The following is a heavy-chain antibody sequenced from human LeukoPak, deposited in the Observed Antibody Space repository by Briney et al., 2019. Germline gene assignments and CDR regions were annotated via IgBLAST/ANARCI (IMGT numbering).Heavy chain of an antibody. CDR3: ARGSWIFGVVIDYYYYYMDV. CDR1: GGSISSYY. CDR2: IYYSGST. J-gene: IGHJ6*03. Sequence: SETLSLTCTVSGGSISSYYWSWIRQPPGKGLEWIGYIYYSGSTNYNPSLKSRVTISVDTSKNQFSLKLSSVTAADTAVYYCARGSWIFGVVIDYYYYYMDVWGKGTTVTVSS. D-gene: IGHD3-3*01. V-gene: IGHV4-59*12.